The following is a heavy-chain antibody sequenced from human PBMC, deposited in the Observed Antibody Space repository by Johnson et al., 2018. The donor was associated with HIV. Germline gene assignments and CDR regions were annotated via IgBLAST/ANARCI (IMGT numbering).Heavy chain of an antibody. Sequence: QVQLVESGGGVVQPGRSLRLSCAASGFTFSDYYMSWIRQAPGKGLEWVSYISSSGSTIYYADSVKGRFTISRDNAKNSRYLQMGSLGAEDMAVYYGARDALGGWGDAFDIWGQGTMVTVSS. J-gene: IGHJ3*02. D-gene: IGHD3-10*01. CDR1: GFTFSDYY. V-gene: IGHV3-11*04. CDR3: ARDALGGWGDAFDI. CDR2: ISSSGSTI.